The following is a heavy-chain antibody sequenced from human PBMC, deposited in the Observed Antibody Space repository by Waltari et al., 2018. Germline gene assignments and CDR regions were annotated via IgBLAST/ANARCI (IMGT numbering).Heavy chain of an antibody. CDR1: GYTFIHSE. CDR2: VNPNSGTT. V-gene: IGHV1-8*02. CDR3: ARGRDVFANFDYNWFDP. Sequence: QVQLVQTGAEVLRPGAAGEVSCQASGYTFIHSEINWGRQAAGQGLEWMGWVNPNSGTTAYAQKFQGRISLTWDTFTRTAYMELSNLRSDDTAVFYCARGRDVFANFDYNWFDPWGQGTLVTVSS. J-gene: IGHJ5*02. D-gene: IGHD3-3*01.